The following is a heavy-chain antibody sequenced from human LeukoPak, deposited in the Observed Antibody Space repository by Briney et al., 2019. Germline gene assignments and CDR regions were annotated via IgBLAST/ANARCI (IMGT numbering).Heavy chain of an antibody. V-gene: IGHV4-59*08. J-gene: IGHJ4*02. CDR2: ISDIGSI. CDR3: AGHHPRNTVDF. D-gene: IGHD2-8*02. Sequence: SETLSLTCTVSGGSLSSYYWSWLRQPPGKGLEWIAYISDIGSINCNPSLKSRVTISLDTSKNQFSLKLSSVTAADTAVYYCAGHHPRNTVDFWGQGTLVTVSS. CDR1: GGSLSSYY.